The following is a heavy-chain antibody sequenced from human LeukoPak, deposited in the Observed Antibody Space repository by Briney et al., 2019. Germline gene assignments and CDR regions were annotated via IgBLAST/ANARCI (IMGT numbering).Heavy chain of an antibody. CDR2: ISGSGGST. CDR1: GFTFSSYA. Sequence: GGSLRLSCAASGFTFSSYAMSWVRQAPGKGLEWVSAISGSGGSTYYADSVKGRFTISRDNSKNTLYLQMNSLRAEDTAVYYCAKPGIRSGSYRKDYYYYYYMDVWGKGTTVTVSS. D-gene: IGHD1-26*01. CDR3: AKPGIRSGSYRKDYYYYYYMDV. J-gene: IGHJ6*03. V-gene: IGHV3-23*01.